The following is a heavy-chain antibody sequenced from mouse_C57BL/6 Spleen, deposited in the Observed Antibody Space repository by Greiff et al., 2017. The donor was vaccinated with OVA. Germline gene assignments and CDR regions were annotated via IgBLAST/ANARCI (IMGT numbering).Heavy chain of an antibody. D-gene: IGHD4-1*01. CDR1: GYTFTSYW. CDR3: ARSRVTGNGYFDV. J-gene: IGHJ1*03. V-gene: IGHV1-7*01. CDR2: INPSSGYT. Sequence: VMLVESGAELAKPGASVKLSCKASGYTFTSYWMHWVKQRPGQGLEWIGYINPSSGYTKYNQKFKDKATLTADKSSSTAYMQLSSLTYEDSAVYYCARSRVTGNGYFDVWGTGTTVTVSS.